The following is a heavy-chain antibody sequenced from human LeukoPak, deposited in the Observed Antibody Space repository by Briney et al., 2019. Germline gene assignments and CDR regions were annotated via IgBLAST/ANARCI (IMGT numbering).Heavy chain of an antibody. J-gene: IGHJ4*02. CDR3: AKDLGDIVLMVYGAFDY. V-gene: IGHV3-23*01. CDR1: GFTFSSYA. CDR2: ISGSGGST. Sequence: GGSLRLSCAASGFTFSSYAMSWVRQAPGKGLEWVSAISGSGGSTYYADSVKGRFTISRDNSKNTLYLQMNSLRAEDTAVYYCAKDLGDIVLMVYGAFDYWGQGTLVTVSS. D-gene: IGHD2-8*01.